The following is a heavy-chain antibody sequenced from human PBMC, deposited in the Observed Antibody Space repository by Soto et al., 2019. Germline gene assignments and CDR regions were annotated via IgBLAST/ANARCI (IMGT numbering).Heavy chain of an antibody. Sequence: QVKLVQSGADVKKPGASVKVSCKASGYTFTSYGISWVRQAPGQGLEWMGWIRAYNGNTNYAQKLRGRFTMTTDTSTRTAYMELRSLGADDTAVYYCARDLAKMAGWGQGNTVHVSS. CDR1: GYTFTSYG. CDR2: IRAYNGNT. V-gene: IGHV1-18*01. J-gene: IGHJ6*02. CDR3: ARDLAKMAG.